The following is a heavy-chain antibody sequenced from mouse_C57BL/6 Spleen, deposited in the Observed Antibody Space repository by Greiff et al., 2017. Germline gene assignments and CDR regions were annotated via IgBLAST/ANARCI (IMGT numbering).Heavy chain of an antibody. D-gene: IGHD1-1*01. Sequence: EVQLQQSGPELVKPGDSVKISCKASGYSFTGYFMNWVMQSHGKSLEWIGRINPYNGDTFYNQKFKGKATLTVDKSSSTAPIEFRSLTSEDSAVYYCASYYGSSYEAMDYWGQGTSVTVSS. CDR3: ASYYGSSYEAMDY. CDR1: GYSFTGYF. J-gene: IGHJ4*01. V-gene: IGHV1-20*01. CDR2: INPYNGDT.